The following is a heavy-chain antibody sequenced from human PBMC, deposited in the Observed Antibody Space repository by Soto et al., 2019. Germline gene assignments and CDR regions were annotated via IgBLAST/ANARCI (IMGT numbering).Heavy chain of an antibody. J-gene: IGHJ4*02. Sequence: PGGSLRLSCAASGFTFSGSAMHWVRQASGKGLEWVGRIRSKANSYATAYAASVKGRFTISRDDSKNTAYLQMNSLKTEDTAVYYCTRQLDILTGPTQEYYFDYWGQGTLVTVSS. D-gene: IGHD3-9*01. CDR3: TRQLDILTGPTQEYYFDY. CDR2: IRSKANSYAT. CDR1: GFTFSGSA. V-gene: IGHV3-73*01.